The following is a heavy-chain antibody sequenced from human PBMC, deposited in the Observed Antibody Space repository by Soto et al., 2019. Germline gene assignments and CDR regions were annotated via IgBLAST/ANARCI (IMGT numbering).Heavy chain of an antibody. V-gene: IGHV3-23*01. CDR2: ISGSGDST. CDR1: GFTFSSYA. CDR3: AKRGSGSYYDY. Sequence: EVQLLESGGGLVQPGGSLRLSCAASGFTFSSYAMRWVRQAPGKGLEWVSAISGSGDSTYYADSVKGRFTTSRDNSKKMLYLQMNSLGAEDTAVYYWAKRGSGSYYDYWGQGTLVTVSS. J-gene: IGHJ4*02. D-gene: IGHD1-26*01.